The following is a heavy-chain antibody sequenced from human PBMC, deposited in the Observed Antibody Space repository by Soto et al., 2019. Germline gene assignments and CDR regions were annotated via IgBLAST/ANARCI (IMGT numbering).Heavy chain of an antibody. V-gene: IGHV1-24*01. CDR1: GYTFTSYG. D-gene: IGHD1-26*01. CDR3: ATEGRPSSGSYFYYYYGMDV. CDR2: FDPEDGET. Sequence: ASVKVSCKASGYTFTSYGISWVRQAPGQGLEWMGGFDPEDGETIYAQKFQGRVTMTEDTSTDTAYMELSSLRSEDTAVYYCATEGRPSSGSYFYYYYGMDVWGQGTTVTVSS. J-gene: IGHJ6*02.